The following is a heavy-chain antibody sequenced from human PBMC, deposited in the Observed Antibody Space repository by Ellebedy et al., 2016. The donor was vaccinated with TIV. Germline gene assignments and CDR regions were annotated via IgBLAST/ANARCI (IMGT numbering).Heavy chain of an antibody. J-gene: IGHJ6*02. D-gene: IGHD3-9*01. CDR1: GGSINNYY. CDR2: IYDSGST. Sequence: MPSETLSLTCTASGGSINNYYCSWIRQPPGEGLEWNGYIYDSGSTHYKPSLKSRVTISVDTSKNQLSLKLSSVTAADTGIYYCASRAFYDMLTGYPRRNHYGMDVWGQGTTVTVSS. V-gene: IGHV4-59*01. CDR3: ASRAFYDMLTGYPRRNHYGMDV.